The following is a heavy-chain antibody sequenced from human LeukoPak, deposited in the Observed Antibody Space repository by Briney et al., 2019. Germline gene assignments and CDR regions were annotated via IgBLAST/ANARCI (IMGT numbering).Heavy chain of an antibody. CDR1: GVTFSSDA. D-gene: IGHD1-26*01. CDR3: AKTRGVFVGATDY. J-gene: IGHJ4*02. Sequence: PGGSLRLSCAASGVTFSSDAMSWVRQAPGKGGEGVAGISGSGGRTYYADSVKGRVTISTDNSKNTLYLQMNSLRAEDTAVYYCAKTRGVFVGATDYWGQGTLVTVSS. V-gene: IGHV3-23*01. CDR2: ISGSGGRT.